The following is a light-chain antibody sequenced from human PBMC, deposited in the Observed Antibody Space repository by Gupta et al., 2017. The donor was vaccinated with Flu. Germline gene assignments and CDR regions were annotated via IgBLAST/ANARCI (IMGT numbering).Light chain of an antibody. J-gene: IGKJ1*01. V-gene: IGKV2-28*01. CDR2: LAS. CDR3: MQELQTPPT. Sequence: ETVMTQSPLALSVTPGEAASISCRSSQSLLHINGYNYLDWYLQKPGQPPQLLIYLASKRASGVPDRFSGSGSGTTFTLKISRVEADDVGIYYCMQELQTPPTFGQGTKVEMK. CDR1: QSLLHINGYNY.